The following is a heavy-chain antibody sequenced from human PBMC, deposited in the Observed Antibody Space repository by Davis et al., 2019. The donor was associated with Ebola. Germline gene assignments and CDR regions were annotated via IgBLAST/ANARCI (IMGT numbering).Heavy chain of an antibody. CDR1: GGTFSSYA. Sequence: SVKVSCKASGGTFSSYAISWVRQAPGQGLEWMGRIIPILGIANYAQKFQGRVTITADKSTSTAYMELSSLRSEDTAVYYCARDLNGYCSSTSCSPYFDYWGQGTLVTVSS. CDR3: ARDLNGYCSSTSCSPYFDY. J-gene: IGHJ4*02. V-gene: IGHV1-69*04. D-gene: IGHD2-2*01. CDR2: IIPILGIA.